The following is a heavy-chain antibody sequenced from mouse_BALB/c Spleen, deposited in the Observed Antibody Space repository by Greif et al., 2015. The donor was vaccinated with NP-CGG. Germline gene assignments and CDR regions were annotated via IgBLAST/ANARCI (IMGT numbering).Heavy chain of an antibody. D-gene: IGHD3-1*01. J-gene: IGHJ3*01. CDR2: IYPGSGST. V-gene: IGHV1S22*01. CDR1: GYTFTSYW. CDR3: TRSHLSGYIAY. Sequence: LQQPGSELVRPGASVKLSCKASGYTFTSYWMHWVKQRPGQGLEWIGNIYPGSGSTNYDEKFKSKATLTVDTSSSTAYMQLSSLTSEDSAVYYCTRSHLSGYIAYWGQGTLVTVSA.